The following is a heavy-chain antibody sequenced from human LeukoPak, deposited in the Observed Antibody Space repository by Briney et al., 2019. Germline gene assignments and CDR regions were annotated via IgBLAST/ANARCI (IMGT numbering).Heavy chain of an antibody. Sequence: QPGGSLRLSCAASGFTFSSYSMNWGRQAPGKGLEWVSSISSGSSYIYYADAVKGRFTISRDNAKNSLYLQMNSLRAEDTALYYCARSVVSRQPPDYWGQGTLVTVSS. V-gene: IGHV3-21*01. CDR1: GFTFSSYS. CDR3: ARSVVSRQPPDY. J-gene: IGHJ4*02. D-gene: IGHD3-22*01. CDR2: ISSGSSYI.